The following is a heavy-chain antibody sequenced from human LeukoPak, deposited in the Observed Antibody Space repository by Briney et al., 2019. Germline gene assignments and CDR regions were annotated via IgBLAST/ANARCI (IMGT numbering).Heavy chain of an antibody. Sequence: GGSLRLSCAASGFTFSSYSMNWVRQAPGKGLEWVSYISSSSSTIYYADSVKGRFTISRDNAKNSLYLQMNSLRDEDTAVYYCAKDVDSYGYDAGFCDYWGQGTLVTVSS. D-gene: IGHD5-18*01. CDR2: ISSSSSTI. CDR3: AKDVDSYGYDAGFCDY. J-gene: IGHJ4*02. V-gene: IGHV3-48*02. CDR1: GFTFSSYS.